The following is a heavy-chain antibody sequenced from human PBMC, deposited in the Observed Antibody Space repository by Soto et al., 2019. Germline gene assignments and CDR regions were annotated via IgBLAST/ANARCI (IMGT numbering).Heavy chain of an antibody. CDR1: GFIFSNAW. Sequence: EVQLVESGGGLVKPGGSLRLSCAASGFIFSNAWMTWVRQAPGKGLEWVGRIKNKADGGTTDFAAPVKGRFFISRDDSKHTLYLQLHSLKAEDTAVYFCTTGWSSKDYWGQGTLVTVSS. J-gene: IGHJ4*02. CDR3: TTGWSSKDY. CDR2: IKNKADGGTT. D-gene: IGHD2-2*01. V-gene: IGHV3-15*01.